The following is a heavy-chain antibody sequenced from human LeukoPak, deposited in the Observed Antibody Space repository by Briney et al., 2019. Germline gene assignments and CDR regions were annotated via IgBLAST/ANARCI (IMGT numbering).Heavy chain of an antibody. D-gene: IGHD5-18*01. Sequence: ASVKDSCKASGYTFTGYYMHWVRQAPGQGLEWMGWINPNSGGTNYAQKFQGRVTMTRDTSISTAYMELSRLRSDDTAVYYCAREEGYSYAAELWPTFDYWGQGTLVTVSS. CDR1: GYTFTGYY. V-gene: IGHV1-2*02. CDR2: INPNSGGT. J-gene: IGHJ4*02. CDR3: AREEGYSYAAELWPTFDY.